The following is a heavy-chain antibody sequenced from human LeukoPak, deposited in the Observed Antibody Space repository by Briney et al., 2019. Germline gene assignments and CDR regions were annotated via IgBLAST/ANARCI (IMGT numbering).Heavy chain of an antibody. CDR2: IYPGDSET. CDR3: ATGDTFGFLPYFDY. Sequence: GESLKISCKGCGYNFISYWIGWVRQMPGKGLEWMGIIYPGDSETRYSPSFQGQVTISADKSITTAYLQWSSLRASDTAMYYCATGDTFGFLPYFDYWGQGTLVTVSS. V-gene: IGHV5-51*01. CDR1: GYNFISYW. D-gene: IGHD3-16*01. J-gene: IGHJ4*02.